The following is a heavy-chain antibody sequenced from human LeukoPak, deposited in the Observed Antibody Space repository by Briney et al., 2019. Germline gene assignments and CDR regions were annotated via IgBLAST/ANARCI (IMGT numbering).Heavy chain of an antibody. Sequence: VASVKVSCKASGYTFTSYGISWVRQAPGQGLEWMGWISAYNGNTNYAQKLQGRVTMTTDTSTSTAYMELRSLGSDDTAVYYCARTWFGELLTPPDNWFDPWGQGTLVTVSS. CDR3: ARTWFGELLTPPDNWFDP. D-gene: IGHD3-10*01. CDR2: ISAYNGNT. J-gene: IGHJ5*02. CDR1: GYTFTSYG. V-gene: IGHV1-18*01.